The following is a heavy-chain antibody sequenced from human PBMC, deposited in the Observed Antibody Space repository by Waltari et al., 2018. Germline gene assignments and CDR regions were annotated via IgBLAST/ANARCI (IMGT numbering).Heavy chain of an antibody. V-gene: IGHV4-4*07. Sequence: QVQLQESGPGLVKPSETLSLTCTVSGGSISSYYWSWIRQPAGKGLEWIGRSYTSGSTNYNPSLKSRVTMSVDTSKNQCSLKLSSVTAADTAVYYCAREGSSSSFAGAPLFDYWGQGTLVTVSS. CDR1: GGSISSYY. D-gene: IGHD6-6*01. J-gene: IGHJ4*02. CDR2: SYTSGST. CDR3: AREGSSSSFAGAPLFDY.